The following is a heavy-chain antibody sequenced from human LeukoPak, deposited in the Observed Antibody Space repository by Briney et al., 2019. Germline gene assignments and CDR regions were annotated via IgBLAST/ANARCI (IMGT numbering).Heavy chain of an antibody. CDR2: INQSGST. J-gene: IGHJ4*02. D-gene: IGHD5-18*01. CDR3: ARGERGYSYGYWDY. V-gene: IGHV4-34*01. Sequence: NPSETLSLTCAVYGGSFSGYYWSWIRQPPGKGLEWIGEINQSGSTNYNPSLKSRVTISVDTSKNQFSLKLSSVTAADTAVYYCARGERGYSYGYWDYWGQGTLVTVSS. CDR1: GGSFSGYY.